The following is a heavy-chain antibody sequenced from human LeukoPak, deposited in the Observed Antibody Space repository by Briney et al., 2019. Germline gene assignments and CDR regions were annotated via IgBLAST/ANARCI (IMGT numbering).Heavy chain of an antibody. CDR3: AKGAPLYSSSWTE. J-gene: IGHJ4*02. Sequence: GGSLRLSCAASGLIFSDYAMSWVPQVPGKGLEWVSGISGSGGSTYYADSVKGRFTISRDNSKNTLYLQMNSLRAEDTAVYYCAKGAPLYSSSWTEWGQGTLVTVSS. D-gene: IGHD6-13*01. CDR1: GLIFSDYA. CDR2: ISGSGGST. V-gene: IGHV3-23*01.